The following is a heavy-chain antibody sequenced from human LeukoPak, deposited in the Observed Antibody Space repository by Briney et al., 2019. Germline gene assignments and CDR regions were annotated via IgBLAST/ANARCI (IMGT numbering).Heavy chain of an antibody. D-gene: IGHD5-18*01. CDR3: VRAFGYSYGRLDY. CDR1: GGSFSGYY. Sequence: PSETLSLTCAVYGGSFSGYYWSWIRQPPGKGLEWIGEINHSGSTNFNPSLESRVTISVDTSKNQFSLKLSSVTAADTAVYYCVRAFGYSYGRLDYWGQGTLVTVS. CDR2: INHSGST. J-gene: IGHJ4*02. V-gene: IGHV4-34*01.